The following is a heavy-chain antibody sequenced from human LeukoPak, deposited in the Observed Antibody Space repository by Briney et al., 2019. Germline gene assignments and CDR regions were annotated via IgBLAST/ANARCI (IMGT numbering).Heavy chain of an antibody. V-gene: IGHV3-23*01. CDR1: GFTFSSYA. D-gene: IGHD3-9*01. CDR3: AKGEPYYDILTGYYMGYFDY. Sequence: GGSLRLSCAASGFTFSSYAMSWVRQAPGKGLEWVSAISGSGGSTYYADSVKGRFTISRDNSKNTLYLQMSSLRAEDTAVYYCAKGEPYYDILTGYYMGYFDYWGQGTLVTVSS. J-gene: IGHJ4*02. CDR2: ISGSGGST.